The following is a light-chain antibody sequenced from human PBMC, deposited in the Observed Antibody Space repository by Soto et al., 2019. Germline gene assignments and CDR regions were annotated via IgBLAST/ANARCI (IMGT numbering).Light chain of an antibody. Sequence: DIQMTQSPSTLSASVGDRVTITCRASQSISNWLAWYQQKPGKAPKLLIYKASSLESGVPSRFSGSGSGTELTLTISSLQPDDFATYYCQHYNSYSLTFGQGTRLEIK. J-gene: IGKJ5*01. CDR1: QSISNW. V-gene: IGKV1-5*03. CDR2: KAS. CDR3: QHYNSYSLT.